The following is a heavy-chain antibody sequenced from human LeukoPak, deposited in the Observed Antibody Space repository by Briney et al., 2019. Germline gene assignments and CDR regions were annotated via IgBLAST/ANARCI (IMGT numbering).Heavy chain of an antibody. D-gene: IGHD4-17*01. Sequence: SETLSLTCAVYGGSFSTYYWSWIRQPPGKGLEWIGEITHSGSTNYSPSLKSRVTISLDMSKNQFSLRLTSVTAADTAVHYCATPQRDTVRYFDLWGRGTLVTVSS. CDR2: ITHSGST. CDR3: ATPQRDTVRYFDL. V-gene: IGHV4-34*01. CDR1: GGSFSTYY. J-gene: IGHJ2*01.